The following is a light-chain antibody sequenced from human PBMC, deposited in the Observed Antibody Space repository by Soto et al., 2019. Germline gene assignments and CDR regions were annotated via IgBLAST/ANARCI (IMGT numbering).Light chain of an antibody. CDR3: KQSFTTPFT. J-gene: IGKJ3*01. CDR2: VAS. CDR1: QSISKY. V-gene: IGKV1-39*01. Sequence: DIPMTQSPSSLSTSVGDNVTITCRASQSISKYLNWYQQKPGKAPKLLISVASSLQSEVPSRFSGDGSETDFTLSMSSLQPEDSATYYCKQSFTTPFTFGPGTKVDVK.